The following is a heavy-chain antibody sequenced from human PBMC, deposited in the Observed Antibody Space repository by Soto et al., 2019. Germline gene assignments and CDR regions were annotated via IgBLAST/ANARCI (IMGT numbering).Heavy chain of an antibody. J-gene: IGHJ4*02. CDR2: IYYTGTS. D-gene: IGHD3-3*01. V-gene: IGHV4-59*08. CDR1: GGSIRNNY. CDR3: ARLGGYYQAFDN. Sequence: PSETLSLTCTVSGGSIRNNYWSWIRQPPGKGLEWVGYIYYTGTSKYNPSLKSRVTISVGSSKNQFSLKLDSVTAADTAVYYCARLGGYYQAFDNWGQGTLVTVSS.